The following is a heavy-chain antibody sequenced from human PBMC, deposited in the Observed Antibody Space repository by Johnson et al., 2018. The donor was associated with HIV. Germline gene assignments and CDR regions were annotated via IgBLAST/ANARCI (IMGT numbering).Heavy chain of an antibody. CDR2: ISYDGSNK. D-gene: IGHD6-13*01. CDR1: GFTFSSYA. V-gene: IGHV3-30*04. J-gene: IGHJ3*02. CDR3: ARDGGIAATDAFDI. Sequence: QMLLVESGGGVVQPGRSLRLSCAASGFTFSSYAMHWVRQAPGKGLEWVAVISYDGSNKYYADSVKGRFTISRYNSKNTLYLQMNSLRAEDTAVYYCARDGGIAATDAFDIWGQGTMVTVSS.